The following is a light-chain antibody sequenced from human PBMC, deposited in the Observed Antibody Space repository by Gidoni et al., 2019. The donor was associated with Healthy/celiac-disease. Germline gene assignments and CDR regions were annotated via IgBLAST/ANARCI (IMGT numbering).Light chain of an antibody. CDR3: CSSAGSYQVV. J-gene: IGLJ2*01. V-gene: IGLV2-11*01. CDR2: DVS. Sequence: HSGKAPKLMIYDVSKRPSGVPDRFSGSKSGNTASLTISGLQAEDEADYYCCSSAGSYQVVFGGGTKLTVL.